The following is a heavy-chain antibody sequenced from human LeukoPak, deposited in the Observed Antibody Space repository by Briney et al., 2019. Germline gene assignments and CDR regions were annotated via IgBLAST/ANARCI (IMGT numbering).Heavy chain of an antibody. V-gene: IGHV4-38-2*02. J-gene: IGHJ4*02. D-gene: IGHD6-19*01. Sequence: SETLSLTCTVSGYFISSGYYWGWIRQPPGKGLQWIGSIHHSGSTYYNPSLKSRVTISVDTSKNQFSLKLSSVTAADTAVYYCARTSSSGLVGGYYFDYWDQGTLVTVSS. CDR1: GYFISSGYY. CDR2: IHHSGST. CDR3: ARTSSSGLVGGYYFDY.